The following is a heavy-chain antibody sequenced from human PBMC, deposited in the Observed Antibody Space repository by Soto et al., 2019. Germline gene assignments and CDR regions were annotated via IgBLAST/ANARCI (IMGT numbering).Heavy chain of an antibody. D-gene: IGHD3-16*01. V-gene: IGHV4-59*08. J-gene: IGHJ3*01. CDR2: IYYSGST. CDR3: ASRWGDAFDF. CDR1: GGSISSYY. Sequence: QVQLQESGPGLVKPSETLSLTCTVSGGSISSYYWSWIRQPPGKGLEWIGYIYYSGSTNYNPSLTTRVTISVDPSKHQFPLKLSSVTAADTAVYYCASRWGDAFDFWGQGTMVTVSS.